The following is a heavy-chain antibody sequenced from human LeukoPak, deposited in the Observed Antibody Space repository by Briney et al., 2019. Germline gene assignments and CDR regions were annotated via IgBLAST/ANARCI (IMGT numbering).Heavy chain of an antibody. CDR1: GFTFSNYW. CDR3: TTDSSGWYVGGFDI. Sequence: GGSLRLSCAASGFTFSNYWMHWVRQAPGKGLEWVGRIKSRVDGGTTDYAAPVKGRFTISRDDSKKTLYLQMNSLKTEDTAIYYCTTDSSGWYVGGFDIWGQGTMVTVSS. CDR2: IKSRVDGGTT. D-gene: IGHD6-19*01. V-gene: IGHV3-15*01. J-gene: IGHJ3*02.